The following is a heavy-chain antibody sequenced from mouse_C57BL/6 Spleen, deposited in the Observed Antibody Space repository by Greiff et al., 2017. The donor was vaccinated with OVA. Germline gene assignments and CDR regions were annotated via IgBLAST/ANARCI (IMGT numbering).Heavy chain of an antibody. CDR3: ARAGGYYGCDFAY. Sequence: EVQLQPSGPELVKPGASVKISCKASGYTFTDYYMNWVKQSHGKSLEWIGDINPNNGGTSYNQKFKGKATVTVDKSSSTAYMEIRSLTSEDSAVYYCARAGGYYGCDFAYWGQGTLVTVSA. CDR2: INPNNGGT. V-gene: IGHV1-26*01. J-gene: IGHJ3*01. CDR1: GYTFTDYY. D-gene: IGHD1-2*01.